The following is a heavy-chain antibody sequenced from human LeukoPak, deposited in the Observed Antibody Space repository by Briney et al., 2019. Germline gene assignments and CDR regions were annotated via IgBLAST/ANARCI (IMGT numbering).Heavy chain of an antibody. J-gene: IGHJ4*02. CDR1: GFTFSSYS. V-gene: IGHV3-21*01. D-gene: IGHD6-19*01. CDR3: ARALYSSGWYFDY. Sequence: GGSLRLSCAASGFTFSSYSMNWVRQAPGKGLEWVSSISSSSSYIYYADSVKGRFTISRDNAKNSLSLQMNSLRAEDTAVYYCARALYSSGWYFDYWGQGTLVTVSS. CDR2: ISSSSSYI.